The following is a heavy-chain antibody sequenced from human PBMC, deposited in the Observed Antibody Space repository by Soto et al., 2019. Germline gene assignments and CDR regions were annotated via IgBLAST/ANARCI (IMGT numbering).Heavy chain of an antibody. J-gene: IGHJ4*02. CDR3: AGEDMVRGVINY. D-gene: IGHD3-10*01. CDR1: GGSISSISNY. CDR2: IYYSGST. Sequence: PXETRSLPWTVSGGSISSISNYWGWSRQPPGKGLEWIGSIYYSGSTYYNPSLKSRVTISVDTSKDQFSLKLSSVTAADTAVYYCAGEDMVRGVINYWGQGTLVTVSS. V-gene: IGHV4-39*01.